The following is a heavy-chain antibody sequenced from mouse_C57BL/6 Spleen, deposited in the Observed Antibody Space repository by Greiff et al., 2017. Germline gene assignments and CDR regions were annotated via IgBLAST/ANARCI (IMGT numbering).Heavy chain of an antibody. Sequence: VQLQQPGAELVRPGTSVKLSCKASGYTFTSYWMHWVKQRPGQGLEWIGVIDPSDSYTNYNQKFKGKATLTVDTSSSTAYMQLSSLTSEDSAVYYCARARLRPPYAMDYWGQGTSVTVSS. D-gene: IGHD3-2*02. CDR1: GYTFTSYW. J-gene: IGHJ4*01. CDR3: ARARLRPPYAMDY. CDR2: IDPSDSYT. V-gene: IGHV1-59*01.